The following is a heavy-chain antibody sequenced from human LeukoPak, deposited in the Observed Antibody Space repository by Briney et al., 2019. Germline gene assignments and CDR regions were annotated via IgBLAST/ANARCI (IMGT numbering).Heavy chain of an antibody. CDR1: GFTFSTSW. CDR3: ATGRGAH. CDR2: IKPGGGEK. Sequence: GGSLRLSCAASGFTFSTSWMTWYRQAPGKELEGLATIKPGGGEKNYVDSGKGRFTISRDNVKNSLFLQMNSLRVEDTAVYYCATGRGAHWGQGTLVTVSS. D-gene: IGHD3-16*01. J-gene: IGHJ4*02. V-gene: IGHV3-7*01.